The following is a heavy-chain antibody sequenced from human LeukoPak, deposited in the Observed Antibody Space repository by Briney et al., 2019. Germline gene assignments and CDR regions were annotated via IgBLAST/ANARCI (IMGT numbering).Heavy chain of an antibody. D-gene: IGHD4-17*01. V-gene: IGHV4-61*01. Sequence: PSETLSLTCTVSGGSVSSGSYYWRWIRQPPGKGLEWIGYIYHSGSTNYNPSLKSRVTISVDTSKNQFSLKLSSVTAADTAVYYCARVVRDYGDLHFDYWGQGTLVTVSS. CDR1: GGSVSSGSYY. CDR3: ARVVRDYGDLHFDY. J-gene: IGHJ4*02. CDR2: IYHSGST.